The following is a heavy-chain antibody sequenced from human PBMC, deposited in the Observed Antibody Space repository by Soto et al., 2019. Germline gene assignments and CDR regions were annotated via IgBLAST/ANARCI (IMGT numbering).Heavy chain of an antibody. CDR2: FDPEDGET. CDR3: ATRDPYCSSTSCYSTWFDP. V-gene: IGHV1-24*01. Sequence: ASVKVSCKVSGYTLTELSMHWVRQAPGKGLEWMGGFDPEDGETIYAQKFQGRVTMTEDTSTDTAYMELSSLRSEDTAAYYCATRDPYCSSTSCYSTWFDPWGQGTLVTVSS. D-gene: IGHD2-2*01. J-gene: IGHJ5*02. CDR1: GYTLTELS.